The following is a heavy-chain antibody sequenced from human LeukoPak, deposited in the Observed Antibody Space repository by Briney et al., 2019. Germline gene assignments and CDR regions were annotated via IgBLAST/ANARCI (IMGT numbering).Heavy chain of an antibody. CDR3: ASRSSGWHSFDY. CDR2: INSDGSST. V-gene: IGHV3-74*01. Sequence: PGGSLRLSCAASGFTFSSYWMHWVRHAPGKGLVWVSRINSDGSSTSYADSVRGRFTISRDNAKNTLYLQINSLRAEDTAVYYCASRSSGWHSFDYWGQGTLVTVSS. CDR1: GFTFSSYW. D-gene: IGHD6-19*01. J-gene: IGHJ4*02.